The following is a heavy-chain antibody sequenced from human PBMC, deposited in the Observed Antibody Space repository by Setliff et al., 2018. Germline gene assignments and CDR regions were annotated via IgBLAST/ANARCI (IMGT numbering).Heavy chain of an antibody. V-gene: IGHV1-46*01. CDR3: ARELLFGGVIFGY. CDR1: GYTFTRYY. D-gene: IGHD3-3*01. J-gene: IGHJ4*02. Sequence: ASVKVSCKASGYTFTRYYMHWVRQAPGQGLEWMGIINPSGGSTSYAQKFQGRVTMTRDTSTSTVYMELSSLRSGDTAMYYCARELLFGGVIFGYWGQGTLVTVSS. CDR2: INPSGGST.